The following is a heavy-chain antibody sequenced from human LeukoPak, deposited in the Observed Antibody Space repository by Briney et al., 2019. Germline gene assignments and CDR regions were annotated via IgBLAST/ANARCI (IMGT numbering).Heavy chain of an antibody. D-gene: IGHD2-15*01. CDR1: GYSISSGYY. Sequence: SETLSLTCTVSGYSISSGYYWGWIRQPPGKGLEWIGSIYHSGSTYYNPSLKSRVTISVDTSKNQFSLKLSSVTAADTAVYYCARALYPSGGSWSPGWFDPWGQGTLVTVSS. V-gene: IGHV4-38-2*02. J-gene: IGHJ5*02. CDR2: IYHSGST. CDR3: ARALYPSGGSWSPGWFDP.